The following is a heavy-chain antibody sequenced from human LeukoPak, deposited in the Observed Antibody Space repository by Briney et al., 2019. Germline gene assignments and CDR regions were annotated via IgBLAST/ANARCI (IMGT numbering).Heavy chain of an antibody. CDR2: ISGSGDST. J-gene: IGHJ4*02. D-gene: IGHD6-19*01. V-gene: IGHV3-23*01. Sequence: PGGSLRLSCAASGFTFSNYAMRWVRQAPGKGLEWVSGISGSGDSTYYADSVKGRFTISRDNSKNTVYLQMNSLRAEDTAVYYCARRSGIAVAGAFDYWGQGTLVTVSS. CDR1: GFTFSNYA. CDR3: ARRSGIAVAGAFDY.